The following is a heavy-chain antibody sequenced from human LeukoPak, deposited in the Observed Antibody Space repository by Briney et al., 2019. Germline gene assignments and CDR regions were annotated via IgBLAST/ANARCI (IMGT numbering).Heavy chain of an antibody. Sequence: GESLKISCKGSGYSFTTYWIGWVRQMPGKGLEWMGMIYPDDSDTRYSSSFQGQVTFSADKSISTAYLQLNSLKASDTAMYYCASTTTMLRGVMRDVWGQGTMVIVSS. V-gene: IGHV5-51*01. CDR3: ASTTTMLRGVMRDV. CDR2: IYPDDSDT. D-gene: IGHD3-10*01. CDR1: GYSFTTYW. J-gene: IGHJ3*01.